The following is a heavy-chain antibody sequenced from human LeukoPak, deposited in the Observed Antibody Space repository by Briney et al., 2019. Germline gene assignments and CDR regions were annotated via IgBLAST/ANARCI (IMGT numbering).Heavy chain of an antibody. CDR1: GFTFGDYA. Sequence: PGGSLRLSCTASGFTFGDYAMSWVRQAPGKGLEWVGFIRSKAYGGTTEYAASVKGRFTISRDDSKSIAYLQMNSLKTEDTAVYYCTRAQYDSSGRNWFDPWGQGTLVTVSS. CDR3: TRAQYDSSGRNWFDP. CDR2: IRSKAYGGTT. J-gene: IGHJ5*02. V-gene: IGHV3-49*04. D-gene: IGHD3-22*01.